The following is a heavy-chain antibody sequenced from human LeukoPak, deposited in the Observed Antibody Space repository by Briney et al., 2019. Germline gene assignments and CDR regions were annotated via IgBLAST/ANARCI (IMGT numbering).Heavy chain of an antibody. CDR2: IRSSSSYI. D-gene: IGHD3-9*01. CDR3: AREKYDTLTGPSTPVYYYYGMDV. V-gene: IGHV3-21*01. J-gene: IGHJ6*02. Sequence: PGGSLRLSCAASGFTFSTYSMNWVRQAPGKGLEWVSYIRSSSSYIYYADSVKGRFTISRDNAKNSLYLQMNSLRAEDTAVYYCAREKYDTLTGPSTPVYYYYGMDVWGQGTTVTVSS. CDR1: GFTFSTYS.